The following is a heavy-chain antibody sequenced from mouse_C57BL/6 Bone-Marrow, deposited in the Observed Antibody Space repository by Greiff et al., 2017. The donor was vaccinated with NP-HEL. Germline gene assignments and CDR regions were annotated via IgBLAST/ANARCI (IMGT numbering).Heavy chain of an antibody. V-gene: IGHV3-6*01. CDR1: GYSITSGYY. D-gene: IGHD1-1*01. CDR2: ISYDGSN. CDR3: AREGGYYGSSDWYFDV. Sequence: EVQLQESGPGLVKPSQSLSLTCSVTGYSITSGYYWNWIRQFPGNKLEWMGYISYDGSNNYNPSLKNRISITRDTSKNQFFLKLNSVTTEDTATYYCAREGGYYGSSDWYFDVWGTGTTVTVSS. J-gene: IGHJ1*03.